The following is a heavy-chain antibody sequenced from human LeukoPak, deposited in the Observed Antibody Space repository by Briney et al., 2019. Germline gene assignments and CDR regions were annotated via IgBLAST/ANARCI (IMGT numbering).Heavy chain of an antibody. Sequence: SSETLSLTCAVSGDSFSSHYWTWIRQPPGRGLEWIGYISYIGTTNYNPSLKSRVTISIDTSKNQFSLKLSSVTTADTAVYYCARDLVTVTKGLDIWGLGTMVSVSS. CDR3: ARDLVTVTKGLDI. CDR1: GDSFSSHY. V-gene: IGHV4-59*11. CDR2: ISYIGTT. D-gene: IGHD4-17*01. J-gene: IGHJ3*02.